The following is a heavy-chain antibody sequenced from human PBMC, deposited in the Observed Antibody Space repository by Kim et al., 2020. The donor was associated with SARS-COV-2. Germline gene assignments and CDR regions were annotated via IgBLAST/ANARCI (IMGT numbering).Heavy chain of an antibody. J-gene: IGHJ6*02. CDR3: ARIIRGVFYYYGMDV. D-gene: IGHD3-10*01. CDR2: ISYDGSNK. Sequence: GGSLRLSCAASGFTFSSYGMHWVRQAPGKGLEWVAVISYDGSNKYYADSVKGRFTISRDNSKNTLYLQMNSLRAEDTAVYYCARIIRGVFYYYGMDVWGQGTTVTVSS. V-gene: IGHV3-30*03. CDR1: GFTFSSYG.